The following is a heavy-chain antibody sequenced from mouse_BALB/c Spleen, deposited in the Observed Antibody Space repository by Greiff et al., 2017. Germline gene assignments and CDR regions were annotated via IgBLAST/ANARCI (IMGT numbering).Heavy chain of an antibody. CDR2: ISYSGST. Sequence: EVQVVESGPSLVKPSQTLSLTCSVTGDSITSGYWNWIRKFPGNKLEYMGYISYSGSTYYNPSLKSRISITRDTSKNQYYLQLNSVTTEDTATYYCASIYYYGSRYFDYWGQGTTLTVSS. J-gene: IGHJ2*01. V-gene: IGHV3-8*02. CDR1: GDSITSGY. D-gene: IGHD1-1*01. CDR3: ASIYYYGSRYFDY.